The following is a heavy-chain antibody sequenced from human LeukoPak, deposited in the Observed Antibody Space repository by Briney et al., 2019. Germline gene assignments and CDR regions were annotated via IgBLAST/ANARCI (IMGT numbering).Heavy chain of an antibody. J-gene: IGHJ4*02. CDR1: GYIFTSYW. CDR2: IYPGDSDT. V-gene: IGHV5-51*01. CDR3: ARGTLFEIDY. Sequence: GESLKISCKGSGYIFTSYWIGWVRQMPGKGLDWMGIIYPGDSDTRYSPSFQGQVTISVDKSINTVYLQWSSLKASDTAMYYCARGTLFEIDYWGQGTLVTVPS. D-gene: IGHD2-21*01.